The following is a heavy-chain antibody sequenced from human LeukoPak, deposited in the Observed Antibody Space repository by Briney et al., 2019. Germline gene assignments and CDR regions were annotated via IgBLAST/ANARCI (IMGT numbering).Heavy chain of an antibody. CDR2: IFRSGSSI. CDR3: ARGLFLSGYLDAFDI. D-gene: IGHD3-22*01. J-gene: IGHJ3*02. Sequence: GGSLRLSCAASGFTFNTYSMNWVRQAPGKGLEWVSFIFRSGSSIYYADSVKGRCTISRDNSKNTLYLQMNSLRVEDTAVYYCARGLFLSGYLDAFDIWGQGTVVTVSS. V-gene: IGHV3-21*04. CDR1: GFTFNTYS.